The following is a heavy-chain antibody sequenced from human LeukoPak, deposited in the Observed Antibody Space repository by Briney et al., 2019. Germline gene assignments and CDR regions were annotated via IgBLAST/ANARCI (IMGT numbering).Heavy chain of an antibody. CDR1: GFTFSSYS. Sequence: PGGSLRLSCAASGFTFSSYSMNWVRQAPGKGLEWVSSISSSSSYIYYADSVKGRFTISRDNAKNSLYLQMNSLRAEDTAVYYCARGHPTMRSGWGNWFDPWGQGTLVTVSS. CDR3: ARGHPTMRSGWGNWFDP. D-gene: IGHD6-19*01. CDR2: ISSSSSYI. V-gene: IGHV3-21*01. J-gene: IGHJ5*02.